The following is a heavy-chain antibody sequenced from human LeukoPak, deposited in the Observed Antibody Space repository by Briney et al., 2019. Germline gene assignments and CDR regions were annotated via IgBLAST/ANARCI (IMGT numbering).Heavy chain of an antibody. Sequence: ASVKVSCKASGYTFTSYGISWVRQAPGQGLEWMGWISAYNGNTNYAQKPQGRVTMTTDTSTSTAYMELRSLRSDDTAVYYCARVYYYDSSGYYEAEIDAFDIWGQGTMVTVSS. CDR2: ISAYNGNT. CDR3: ARVYYYDSSGYYEAEIDAFDI. CDR1: GYTFTSYG. V-gene: IGHV1-18*01. D-gene: IGHD3-22*01. J-gene: IGHJ3*02.